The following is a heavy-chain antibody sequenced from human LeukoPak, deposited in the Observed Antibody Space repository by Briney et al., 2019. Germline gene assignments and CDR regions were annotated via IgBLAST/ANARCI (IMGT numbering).Heavy chain of an antibody. D-gene: IGHD2-15*01. Sequence: GGSLRLSCAASGFTFSRYSMNWVRQPPGKGLEWVSSISASGSHIYYADSVKGRFSISRDSARNSVYVQMSSLRAEDTAVYYCARGPQFCSGGSCFGYYFDYWGQGALVTVSS. CDR2: ISASGSHI. CDR3: ARGPQFCSGGSCFGYYFDY. CDR1: GFTFSRYS. V-gene: IGHV3-21*01. J-gene: IGHJ4*02.